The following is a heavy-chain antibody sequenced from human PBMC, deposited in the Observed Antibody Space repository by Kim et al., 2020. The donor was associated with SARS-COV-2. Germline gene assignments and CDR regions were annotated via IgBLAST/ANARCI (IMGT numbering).Heavy chain of an antibody. J-gene: IGHJ4*02. CDR1: GFTFSSYW. CDR3: ARDPGPYGSGNDY. D-gene: IGHD3-10*01. CDR2: IKQDGSEK. V-gene: IGHV3-7*01. Sequence: GGSLRLSCAASGFTFSSYWMSWVRQAPGKGLEWVANIKQDGSEKYYVDSVKGRFTISRDNAKNSLYLQMNSLRAEDTAVYYCARDPGPYGSGNDYWGQGTLVTVSS.